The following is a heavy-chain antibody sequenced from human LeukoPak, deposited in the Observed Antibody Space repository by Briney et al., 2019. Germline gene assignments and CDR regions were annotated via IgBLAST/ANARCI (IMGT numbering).Heavy chain of an antibody. J-gene: IGHJ6*03. CDR3: APRSGYCSGGSCYSRVYYYYMDV. V-gene: IGHV4-39*01. CDR1: GGSISSSSYY. D-gene: IGHD2-15*01. Sequence: SETLSLTCTVSGGSISSSSYYGGWIRQPPGKGLEWIGSIYYSGSTYYNPSLKSRVTISVDTSKNQFSVKLSSVTAADTAVYYCAPRSGYCSGGSCYSRVYYYYMDVWGNGTTVTISS. CDR2: IYYSGST.